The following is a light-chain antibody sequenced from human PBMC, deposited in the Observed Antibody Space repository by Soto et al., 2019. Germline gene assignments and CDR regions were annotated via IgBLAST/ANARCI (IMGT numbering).Light chain of an antibody. CDR3: QRYGSSPLIT. CDR2: GAS. V-gene: IGKV3-20*01. CDR1: QSVSSSY. Sequence: EIVLTQSPGTLSLSPGERATLSCRASQSVSSSYLAWYQQKPGQAPRLLIYGASSRATGIPDRFSSSGSGTDFTLTISRLEPEDFAVYFCQRYGSSPLITFGQGTRLEIK. J-gene: IGKJ5*01.